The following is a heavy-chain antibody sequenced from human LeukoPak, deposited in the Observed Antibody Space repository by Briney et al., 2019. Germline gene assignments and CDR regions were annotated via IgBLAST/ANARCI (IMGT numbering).Heavy chain of an antibody. CDR3: ARFLPCSSKNSSPPRFDY. CDR1: GGSFSGYY. D-gene: IGHD2-2*01. Sequence: SETLSLTCAVYGGSFSGYYWSWIRQPPGKGLEWIGEINHSGSANYNPSLKSRVTISVDTPKNQFSLKLSSVTAADTAVYYCARFLPCSSKNSSPPRFDYWGQGTLVTVSS. J-gene: IGHJ4*02. V-gene: IGHV4-34*01. CDR2: INHSGSA.